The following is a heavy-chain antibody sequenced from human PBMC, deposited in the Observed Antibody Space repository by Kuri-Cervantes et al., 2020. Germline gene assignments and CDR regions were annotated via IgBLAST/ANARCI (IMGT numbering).Heavy chain of an antibody. D-gene: IGHD6-13*01. J-gene: IGHJ6*03. V-gene: IGHV3-23*01. CDR2: ISGSGGGT. CDR1: GFTFSNYA. Sequence: GESLKISCAVSGFTFSNYAMSWVRQAPGKGLEWVSGISGSGGGTYYADSVKGRFTISRDNSKNTLYLQMNSLKTEDTAVYYCANTQLYYYYMDVWGKGTTVTVSS. CDR3: ANTQLYYYYMDV.